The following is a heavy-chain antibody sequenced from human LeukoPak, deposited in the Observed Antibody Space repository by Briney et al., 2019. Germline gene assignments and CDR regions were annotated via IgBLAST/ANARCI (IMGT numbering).Heavy chain of an antibody. CDR1: GFTVSSNY. J-gene: IGHJ4*02. CDR2: IYSGGST. Sequence: PGGSLRLSCAASGFTVSSNYMSWVRQAPGKGLEWVSVIYSGGSTYYADSVKGRFTISRDNAKNSLYLQMNSLRAEDTAVYYCARDDGYCSSTSCYTTSFDYWGQGTLVTVSS. V-gene: IGHV3-53*01. CDR3: ARDDGYCSSTSCYTTSFDY. D-gene: IGHD2-2*01.